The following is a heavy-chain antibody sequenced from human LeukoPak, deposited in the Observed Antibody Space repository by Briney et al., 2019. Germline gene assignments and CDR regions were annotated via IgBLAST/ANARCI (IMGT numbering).Heavy chain of an antibody. D-gene: IGHD3-16*01. CDR3: ARDWGTASNWXDP. J-gene: IGHJ5*02. V-gene: IGHV3-7*01. Sequence: GGSLRLSCAASGFTFSSYWMSWVRQAPGKGLEWVANIKQDGSEKYYVDSVKGRFTISRDNAKNSLYLQMNSLRAEDTAVYYCARDWGTASNWXDPWGQGXLVTVSS. CDR2: IKQDGSEK. CDR1: GFTFSSYW.